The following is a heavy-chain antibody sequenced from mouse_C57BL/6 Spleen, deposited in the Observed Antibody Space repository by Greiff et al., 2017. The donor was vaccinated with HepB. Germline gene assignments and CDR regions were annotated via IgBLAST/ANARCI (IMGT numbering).Heavy chain of an antibody. CDR3: ASDGYPAWFAY. Sequence: DVMLVESGGGLVKPGGSLKLSCAASGFTFSDYGMHWVRQAPEKGLEWVAYISSGSSTIYYADTVKGRFTISRDNAKNTRFLQMTSLRSEDTAMYYCASDGYPAWFAYWGQGTLVTVSA. J-gene: IGHJ3*01. V-gene: IGHV5-17*01. D-gene: IGHD2-3*01. CDR2: ISSGSSTI. CDR1: GFTFSDYG.